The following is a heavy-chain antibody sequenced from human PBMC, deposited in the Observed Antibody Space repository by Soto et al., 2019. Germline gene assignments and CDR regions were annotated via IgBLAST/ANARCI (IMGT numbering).Heavy chain of an antibody. D-gene: IGHD6-13*01. CDR2: IIPIFGTA. V-gene: IGHV1-69*01. CDR1: GGTFSSYA. J-gene: IGHJ5*02. CDR3: ARNPSYSSSWYARGPNWFDP. Sequence: QVQLVQSGAEVKKPGSSVKVSCKDSGGTFSSYAVSWVRQAPGQGLEWMGGIIPIFGTANYAQKFQGRVTITADESTSTAYMYLSSLRSEATAVYYGARNPSYSSSWYARGPNWFDPWGQGTLVTVSS.